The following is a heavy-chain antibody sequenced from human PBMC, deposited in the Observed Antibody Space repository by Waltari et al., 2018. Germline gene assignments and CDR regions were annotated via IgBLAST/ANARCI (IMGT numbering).Heavy chain of an antibody. D-gene: IGHD7-27*01. Sequence: QVQLQESGPGLVKPSETLSLTCAVSGYSISSGYYWGWTRQPPGKGLEWIGSIYHSGSTYYNPSLKSRVTISVDTSKNQFSLKLSYVTAADTAVYYCARPLTDDAFDIWGQGTMVTVSS. J-gene: IGHJ3*02. CDR2: IYHSGST. V-gene: IGHV4-38-2*01. CDR3: ARPLTDDAFDI. CDR1: GYSISSGYY.